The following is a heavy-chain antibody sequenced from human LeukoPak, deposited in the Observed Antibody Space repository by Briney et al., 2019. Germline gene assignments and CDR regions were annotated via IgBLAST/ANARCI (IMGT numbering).Heavy chain of an antibody. CDR2: ISSSSSTI. Sequence: GGSLRLSCAASGLTFSSYSMNWVRQAPGKGLEWVSYISSSSSTIYYADSVKGRFTISRDNAKNSLYLQMNSLRAEDTAVYYCARDPSIGGVIPMYYFDYWGQGTLVTVSS. J-gene: IGHJ4*02. D-gene: IGHD3-16*02. V-gene: IGHV3-48*01. CDR1: GLTFSSYS. CDR3: ARDPSIGGVIPMYYFDY.